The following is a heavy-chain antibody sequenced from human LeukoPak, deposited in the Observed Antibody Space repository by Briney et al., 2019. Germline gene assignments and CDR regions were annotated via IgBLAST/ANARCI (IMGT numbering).Heavy chain of an antibody. V-gene: IGHV3-21*01. CDR2: ISSSRSYI. Sequence: KSGGSLRLSCAASGFTFSSYSMNWVRQAPGKGLEWVSSISSSRSYIYYADSVKGRFTISRDNAKNSLYLQMNSLRADDTAVYYCASEYYYDSSGYHYYWGQGTLVTVSS. CDR3: ASEYYYDSSGYHYY. CDR1: GFTFSSYS. J-gene: IGHJ4*02. D-gene: IGHD3-22*01.